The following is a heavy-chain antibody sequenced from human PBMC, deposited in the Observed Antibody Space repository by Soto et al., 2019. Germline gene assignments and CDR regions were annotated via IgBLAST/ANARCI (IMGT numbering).Heavy chain of an antibody. CDR2: INHSGST. V-gene: IGHV4-34*01. D-gene: IGHD3-22*01. CDR3: ATGSEYYYDSSGSMDV. J-gene: IGHJ6*02. CDR1: GGSFSGYY. Sequence: QVQLQQWGAGLLKPSETLSLTCAVYGGSFSGYYWSWIRQPPGKGLEWIGEINHSGSTNYNPSIKSRVTISVDTSKNQFSLKLSSVTAADTAVYYCATGSEYYYDSSGSMDVWGQGTTVTVSS.